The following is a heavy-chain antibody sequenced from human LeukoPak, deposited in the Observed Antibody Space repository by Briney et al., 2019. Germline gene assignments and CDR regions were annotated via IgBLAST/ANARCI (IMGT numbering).Heavy chain of an antibody. CDR1: GFTFTDYA. D-gene: IGHD6-19*01. J-gene: IGHJ4*02. CDR3: AKARTPYNSGFDY. V-gene: IGHV3-23*01. CDR2: ISASGSTT. Sequence: PGGSLRLSCAASGFTFTDYAMGWVRQAPGQGLEWASIISASGSTTYYADSVRGRFTISRDNSKNTLSLQMSSLRAEDTAVYYCAKARTPYNSGFDYWGQGTLVAVSS.